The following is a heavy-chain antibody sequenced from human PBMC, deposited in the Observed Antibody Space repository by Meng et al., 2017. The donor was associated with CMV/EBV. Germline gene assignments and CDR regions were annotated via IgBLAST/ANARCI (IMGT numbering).Heavy chain of an antibody. D-gene: IGHD3-3*01. CDR1: GGSISSSSYY. V-gene: IGHV4-39*07. CDR2: IYYSGST. Sequence: SEPLSLTCTVPGGSISSSSYYWGWIRQPPGKGLEWIVSIYYSGSTYYNPSLKSRVTISVDTSKNQFSLKLSSVTAADTAVYYCAGAWSRAIFGVASASFDYWGQGTLVTVSS. J-gene: IGHJ4*02. CDR3: AGAWSRAIFGVASASFDY.